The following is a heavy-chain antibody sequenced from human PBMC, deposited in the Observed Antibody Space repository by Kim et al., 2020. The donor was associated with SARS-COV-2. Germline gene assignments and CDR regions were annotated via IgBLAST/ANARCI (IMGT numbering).Heavy chain of an antibody. V-gene: IGHV4-34*01. CDR3: ARGRGQLVY. CDR2: INHSGST. Sequence: SETLSLTCAVYGGSFSGYYWSWIRQPPGKGLEWIGEINHSGSTNYNPSLKSRVTISVDTSKNQFSLKLSSVTAADTAVYYCARGRGQLVYWGQGTLVTVS. D-gene: IGHD6-13*01. J-gene: IGHJ4*02. CDR1: GGSFSGYY.